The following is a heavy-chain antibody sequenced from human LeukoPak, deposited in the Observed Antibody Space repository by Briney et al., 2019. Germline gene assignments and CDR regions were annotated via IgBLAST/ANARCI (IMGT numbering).Heavy chain of an antibody. D-gene: IGHD3-9*01. CDR1: GGSISGYY. CDR3: ARHPPGLRYFDP. CDR2: IDDRGDT. V-gene: IGHV4-59*08. J-gene: IGHJ5*02. Sequence: SETLSLTCTVSGGSISGYYWSWIRQPPGKALEWIAYIDDRGDTNSNPSLKSRGTTSVDRSKSQLSLRLNSVTAADTAFYYCARHPPGLRYFDPWGQGTLVSVSS.